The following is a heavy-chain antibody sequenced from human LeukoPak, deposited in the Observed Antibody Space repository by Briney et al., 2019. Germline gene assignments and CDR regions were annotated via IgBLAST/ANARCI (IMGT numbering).Heavy chain of an antibody. D-gene: IGHD2-2*01. Sequence: GGSLRPSCAASGFTFSSYAMSWVRQAPGKGLEWVSAISGSGGSTYYADSVKGRFTISRDNSKNTLYLQMNSLRAEDTAVYYCAKVVSQLPDTFDYWGQGTLVTVSS. CDR2: ISGSGGST. V-gene: IGHV3-23*01. CDR3: AKVVSQLPDTFDY. J-gene: IGHJ4*02. CDR1: GFTFSSYA.